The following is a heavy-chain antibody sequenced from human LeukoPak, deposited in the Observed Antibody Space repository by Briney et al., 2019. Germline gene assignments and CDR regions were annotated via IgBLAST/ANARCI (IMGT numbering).Heavy chain of an antibody. V-gene: IGHV5-51*01. CDR3: ARHSKTGSTFYGMDV. CDR2: IYPGGSDT. D-gene: IGHD1-7*01. Sequence: RGESLKISRTGSGYSFTCYWIAWVRPMPGKGLEWMGIIYPGGSDTRYSPSFQGQVNISADKSISTAYLQWSSLKVSDTAMYYCARHSKTGSTFYGMDVWGQGTTVTVSS. J-gene: IGHJ6*02. CDR1: GYSFTCYW.